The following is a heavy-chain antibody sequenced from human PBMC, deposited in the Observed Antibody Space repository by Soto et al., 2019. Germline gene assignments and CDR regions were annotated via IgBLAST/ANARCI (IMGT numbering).Heavy chain of an antibody. CDR2: IYWDDDQ. D-gene: IGHD3-10*01. J-gene: IGHJ4*02. V-gene: IGHV2-5*02. CDR1: GFSFSVNGVA. Sequence: QITLKESGPTLVKPTQTLTLTCTFSGFSFSVNGVAVGWIRQPPGQALEWLALIYWDDDQRYNPSLKDRLTITTHTSRNQVVLTMTNMDPVDTATYYCAHKRDVSRGFKYWGQGTLVTVSS. CDR3: AHKRDVSRGFKY.